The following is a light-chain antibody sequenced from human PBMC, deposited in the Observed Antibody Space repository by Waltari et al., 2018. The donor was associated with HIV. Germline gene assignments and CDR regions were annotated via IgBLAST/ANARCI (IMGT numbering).Light chain of an antibody. J-gene: IGKJ1*01. Sequence: IVLTQSPGTLSLSQGERATLSCRASQSVSSSYLAWYQQKPGQAPRLLIYGSSSRATGIPDRFSGSGSGTDFTLTISRLEPEDFAVFYCQQYGSSRWTFGQGTKVEIK. CDR3: QQYGSSRWT. CDR1: QSVSSSY. CDR2: GSS. V-gene: IGKV3-20*01.